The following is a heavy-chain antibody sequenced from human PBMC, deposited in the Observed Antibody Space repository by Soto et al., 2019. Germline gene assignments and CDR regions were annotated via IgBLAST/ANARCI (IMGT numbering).Heavy chain of an antibody. V-gene: IGHV3-23*01. CDR1: GFTFSSYA. Sequence: PGGSLRLSCAASGFTFSSYAMSWVRQAPGKGLEWVSAISGSGGSTYYADSVKGRFTISRDNSKNTLYLQMNSLRAEDTAVYYCARTGDSGSYLTNYYYYGMDVWGQGTTVTVSS. CDR3: ARTGDSGSYLTNYYYYGMDV. D-gene: IGHD1-26*01. J-gene: IGHJ6*02. CDR2: ISGSGGST.